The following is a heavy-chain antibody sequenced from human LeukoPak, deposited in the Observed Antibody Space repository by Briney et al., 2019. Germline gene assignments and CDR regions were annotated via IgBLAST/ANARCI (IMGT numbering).Heavy chain of an antibody. CDR3: AREQRFLEWLSRFDP. D-gene: IGHD3-3*01. Sequence: SETLSLTCAVSGGSISSYYWSWIRQPPGEGLEWIGYVYYSGSTNFNPSLKSRVTISVAASKNQFSLKLSSVTAADTAVYYCAREQRFLEWLSRFDPWGQGTLVTVSS. V-gene: IGHV4-59*12. CDR2: VYYSGST. CDR1: GGSISSYY. J-gene: IGHJ5*02.